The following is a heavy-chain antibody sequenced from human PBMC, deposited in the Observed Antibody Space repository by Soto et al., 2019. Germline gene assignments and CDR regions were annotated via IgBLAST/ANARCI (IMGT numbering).Heavy chain of an antibody. J-gene: IGHJ5*02. CDR1: GFPFSSTD. V-gene: IGHV3-23*01. Sequence: LRLSCAASGFPFSSTDMTWVRQAPGKGLEWVSTIDGSGGTTYYADSVKGRFTISRDNSINTVFLQMNSLRADDTALYFCAKNSGWFNTWGQGALVTVSS. CDR3: AKNSGWFNT. D-gene: IGHD3-10*01. CDR2: IDGSGGTT.